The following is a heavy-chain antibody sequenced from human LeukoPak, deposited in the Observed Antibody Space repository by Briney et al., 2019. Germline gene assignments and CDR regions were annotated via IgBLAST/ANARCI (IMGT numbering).Heavy chain of an antibody. J-gene: IGHJ4*02. CDR3: AKVPYSNTPYYFDY. CDR2: IRGSGGST. CDR1: GFTFSSYA. V-gene: IGHV3-23*01. D-gene: IGHD4-4*01. Sequence: GGSLRLSCAASGFTFSSYAMTWVRQAPGKGLEWVSAIRGSGGSTYYADSVKGRFTISRGNSKNTLYLQMNSLRAEDTAVYYCAKVPYSNTPYYFDYWGQGTLVTVSS.